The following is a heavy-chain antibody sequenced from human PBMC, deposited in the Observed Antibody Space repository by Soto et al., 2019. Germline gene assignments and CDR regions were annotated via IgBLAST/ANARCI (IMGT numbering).Heavy chain of an antibody. J-gene: IGHJ4*02. CDR2: ISYDGRNK. V-gene: IGHV3-30*18. D-gene: IGHD2-2*01. CDR1: GFTFSSYA. CDR3: AKETSRFAVPPALDY. Sequence: QVQLVESGGGVVQPGGSLRLSCAASGFTFSSYAMHWVRLAPGTGLEWVAGISYDGRNKFSADSVKGRFTISRDNSQHTLYLQMNSLRPEDTAVYYCAKETSRFAVPPALDYWGQGTLVTVS.